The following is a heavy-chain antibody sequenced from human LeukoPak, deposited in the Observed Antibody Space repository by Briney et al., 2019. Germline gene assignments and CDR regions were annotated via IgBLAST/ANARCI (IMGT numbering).Heavy chain of an antibody. V-gene: IGHV4-34*01. CDR1: GGSFSGYY. J-gene: IGHJ6*02. Sequence: PSETLSLTCAVYGGSFSGYYWSWIRQPPGKGLEWIGEINHSGSTNYNPSLKSRVTISVDTSKNQFSLKLSSVTAADTAVYYCARGSSSYSYYYYYGMDVWGQGTTVTVSS. CDR2: INHSGST. CDR3: ARGSSSYSYYYYYGMDV. D-gene: IGHD6-6*01.